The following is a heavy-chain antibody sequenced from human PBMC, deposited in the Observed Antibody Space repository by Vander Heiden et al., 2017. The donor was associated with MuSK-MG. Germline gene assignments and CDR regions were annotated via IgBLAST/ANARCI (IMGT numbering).Heavy chain of an antibody. CDR1: GVSISSGCYS. D-gene: IGHD2-2*01. Sequence: QLQLQESGSGLVKPSQALSLTGAVAGVSISSGCYSCSWIRPPPGKGLEWIGYIDQSGRTYYTRSLTRRFTISVDRSKTQFARKLSSVTAAEPGVYDCARGRDCCSTSGHRSAFDIWGQGTLVTVSS. J-gene: IGHJ3*02. CDR2: IDQSGRT. CDR3: ARGRDCCSTSGHRSAFDI. V-gene: IGHV4-30-2*01.